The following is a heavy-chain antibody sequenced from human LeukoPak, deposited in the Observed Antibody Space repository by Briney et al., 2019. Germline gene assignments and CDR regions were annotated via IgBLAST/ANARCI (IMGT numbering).Heavy chain of an antibody. CDR2: IYYSGST. V-gene: IGHV4-59*01. CDR3: AREFKSGWYDDYFDY. J-gene: IGHJ4*02. D-gene: IGHD6-19*01. CDR1: GGSISSYY. Sequence: SETPSLXCTVSGGSISSYYWSWIRQPPGKGLEWIGYIYYSGSTNYNPSLKSRVTISVDTSKNQFSLKLSSVTAADTAVYYCAREFKSGWYDDYFDYWGQGTLVTVSS.